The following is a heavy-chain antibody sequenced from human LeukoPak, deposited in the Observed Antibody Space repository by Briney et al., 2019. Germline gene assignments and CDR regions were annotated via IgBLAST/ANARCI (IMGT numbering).Heavy chain of an antibody. D-gene: IGHD6-13*01. V-gene: IGHV4-59*12. CDR2: MYDSGSS. CDR3: ARVEQQLVLDYYYYGMDV. J-gene: IGHJ6*02. Sequence: SETLSLTCTVSGGSISSYYWTWIRQPPGKGLEWIGYMYDSGSSSYNPSLKSRVTMSIDSSKNQFSLKLSSVTAADTAVYYCARVEQQLVLDYYYYGMDVWGQGTTVTVSS. CDR1: GGSISSYY.